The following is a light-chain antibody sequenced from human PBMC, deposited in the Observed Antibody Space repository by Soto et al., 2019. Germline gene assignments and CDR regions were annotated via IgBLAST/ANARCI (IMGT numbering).Light chain of an antibody. CDR2: LGA. V-gene: IGKV2-28*01. Sequence: DIVMTQSPLSLPVTPGEPASISCRSSQSLLHSNGYNYLDWYLQKPGQSPQLLIYLGATRASRVPDRFSGSGSGTDYTLKISRVEAEDVGVYYCMQALHPVPWTFGQGTKVEIK. CDR1: QSLLHSNGYNY. CDR3: MQALHPVPWT. J-gene: IGKJ1*01.